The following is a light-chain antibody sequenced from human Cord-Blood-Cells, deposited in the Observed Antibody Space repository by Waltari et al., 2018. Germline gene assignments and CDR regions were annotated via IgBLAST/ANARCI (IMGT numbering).Light chain of an antibody. CDR2: DVS. V-gene: IGLV2-14*01. J-gene: IGLJ2*01. Sequence: QSALTQPASVSGSPGQSITISCPGTSRDVGGYNYLSWYQQHPGKAPKLMIYDVSNRPSGVSNRFSGSKSGNTASLTISGLQAEDEADYYCSSYTSSSTLVVFGGGTKLTVL. CDR1: SRDVGGYNY. CDR3: SSYTSSSTLVV.